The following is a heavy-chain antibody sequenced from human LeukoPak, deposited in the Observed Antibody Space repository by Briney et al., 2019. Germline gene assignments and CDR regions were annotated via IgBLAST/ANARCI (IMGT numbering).Heavy chain of an antibody. CDR1: GYTFTGYY. CDR2: INPNSGGT. Sequence: GASVKVSCKASGYTFTGYYMHWVRQAPGQGLEWMGWINPNSGGTNYAQKFQGWVTMTRGTSISTAYMELSRLRSDDTAVYYCAREDTASDAFDIWGQGTMVTVSS. D-gene: IGHD5-18*01. V-gene: IGHV1-2*04. J-gene: IGHJ3*02. CDR3: AREDTASDAFDI.